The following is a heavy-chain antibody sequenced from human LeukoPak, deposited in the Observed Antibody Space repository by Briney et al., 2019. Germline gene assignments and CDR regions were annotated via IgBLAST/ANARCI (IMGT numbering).Heavy chain of an antibody. Sequence: SVTVSCKASGGTFSSYALSRVRQAPGQGREWMGGIIPIIGLANYAQKFQGRVTITADKSTSTAYMELSSLRSEDTAIYYCARGGFIGSSWYLDYWGQGTLVTVSS. J-gene: IGHJ4*02. CDR3: ARGGFIGSSWYLDY. D-gene: IGHD6-13*01. CDR1: GGTFSSYA. V-gene: IGHV1-69*10. CDR2: IIPIIGLA.